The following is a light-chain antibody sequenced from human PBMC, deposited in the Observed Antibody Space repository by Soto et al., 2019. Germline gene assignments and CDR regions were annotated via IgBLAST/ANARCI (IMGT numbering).Light chain of an antibody. V-gene: IGKV2-28*01. CDR1: QSLLQSNGNHY. CDR2: LGS. Sequence: DIVLTQSPLSLPVTPGEPASISCRSSQSLLQSNGNHYLDWYLQKPGQSPQVLIYLGSYRASGVPDKFSGSGSCTDFTLKISRVEAEDVGVYYCMPALHTPWTFGQGTKVELK. J-gene: IGKJ1*01. CDR3: MPALHTPWT.